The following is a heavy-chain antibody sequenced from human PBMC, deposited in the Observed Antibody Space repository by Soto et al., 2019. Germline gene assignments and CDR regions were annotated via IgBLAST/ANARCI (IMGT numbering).Heavy chain of an antibody. J-gene: IGHJ4*02. CDR2: ISAYNGNT. V-gene: IGHV1-18*04. Sequence: QVQLVQSGAEVKKPGASVKVSCKASGYTFTSYGISWVRQAPGQGLEWIGWISAYNGNTNYAQKLQGRVTMTTDTSTRTAYMELRSLTSDETAVYYSARDVRMTGTPPGSYWGKGTLVTVSS. CDR3: ARDVRMTGTPPGSY. CDR1: GYTFTSYG. D-gene: IGHD3-10*01.